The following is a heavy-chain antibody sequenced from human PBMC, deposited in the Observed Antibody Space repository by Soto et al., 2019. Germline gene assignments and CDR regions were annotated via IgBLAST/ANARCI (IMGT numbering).Heavy chain of an antibody. D-gene: IGHD6-19*01. CDR3: VKDGSSGWPYFDDMDV. J-gene: IGHJ6*02. CDR1: GFTFSSYG. V-gene: IGHV3-30*18. CDR2: ILYDGSKK. Sequence: QVQLVESGGGVVQPGRSLRLSCAASGFTFSSYGMHWVRQAPGKGLEWLAVILYDGSKKDYADSVKGGFTISRDNSKNTLYLQMSSLRAEDTALYYCVKDGSSGWPYFDDMDVWGQGTTVTVSS.